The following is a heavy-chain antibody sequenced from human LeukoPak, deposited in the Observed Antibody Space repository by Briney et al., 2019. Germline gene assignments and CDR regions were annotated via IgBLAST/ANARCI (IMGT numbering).Heavy chain of an antibody. CDR3: ARESYSNYGVAVRFGY. Sequence: PGGSLRLSCAASGFTFSSYWMSWVRQAPGKGLEWVANIKQDGSEKYYVDSVKGRFTISRDNAKNSLYLQMNSPRAEDTAVYYCARESYSNYGVAVRFGYWGQGTLVTVSS. V-gene: IGHV3-7*01. J-gene: IGHJ4*02. D-gene: IGHD4-11*01. CDR1: GFTFSSYW. CDR2: IKQDGSEK.